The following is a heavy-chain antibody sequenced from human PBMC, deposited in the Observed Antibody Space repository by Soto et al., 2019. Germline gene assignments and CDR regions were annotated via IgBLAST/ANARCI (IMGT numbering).Heavy chain of an antibody. CDR3: VKGAARYSSGPLSWFDP. CDR1: GFTFSSYA. J-gene: IGHJ5*02. CDR2: ISSNGGST. Sequence: GGSLRLSCSASGFTFSSYAMHWVRQAPGKGLEYVSAISSNGGSTYYADSVKGRFTISRDNSKNTLYLQMSSLRAEDTAVYYCVKGAARYSSGPLSWFDPWGQGTLVTVSS. V-gene: IGHV3-64D*08. D-gene: IGHD6-19*01.